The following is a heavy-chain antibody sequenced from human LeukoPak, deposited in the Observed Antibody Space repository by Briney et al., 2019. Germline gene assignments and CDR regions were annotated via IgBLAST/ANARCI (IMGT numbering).Heavy chain of an antibody. Sequence: SVKVSCKASGGTFSSYAISWVRQAPGQGLEWMGGIIPIFGTANYAQKFQGRVTITTDESTSTAYMELSSLRSEDTAVYYCARGIVATSLAYDYWGQGTWSPSPQ. CDR3: ARGIVATSLAYDY. D-gene: IGHD5-12*01. CDR2: IIPIFGTA. V-gene: IGHV1-69*05. J-gene: IGHJ4*02. CDR1: GGTFSSYA.